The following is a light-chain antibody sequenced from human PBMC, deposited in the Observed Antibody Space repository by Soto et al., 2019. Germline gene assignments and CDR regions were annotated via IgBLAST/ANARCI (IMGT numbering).Light chain of an antibody. Sequence: DIQMTQSPSTLSASVGDRVTITCRASQSINDRLAWYQQTPGKAPKLLIFKASTSQTGVPSTFSGSGSGTEFTLTISSLQPGDFATYYCQQCYTYPLTFGQGTKVDI. J-gene: IGKJ1*01. CDR2: KAS. CDR3: QQCYTYPLT. V-gene: IGKV1-5*03. CDR1: QSINDR.